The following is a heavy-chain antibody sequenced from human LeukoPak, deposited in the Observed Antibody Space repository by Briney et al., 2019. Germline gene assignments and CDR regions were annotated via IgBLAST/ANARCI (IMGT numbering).Heavy chain of an antibody. J-gene: IGHJ4*02. CDR3: AKDRRGGGYPFDY. D-gene: IGHD2-15*01. V-gene: IGHV3-23*01. CDR1: GFTFSDYA. Sequence: PGGSLRLSCAASGFTFSDYAMGWVRQAPGKGLDWVSNISGSGGTTHYADPVRGRFTISRDNFQNTLYLQMDSLRADDTAIYYCAKDRRGGGYPFDYWGQGSWVTVSS. CDR2: ISGSGGTT.